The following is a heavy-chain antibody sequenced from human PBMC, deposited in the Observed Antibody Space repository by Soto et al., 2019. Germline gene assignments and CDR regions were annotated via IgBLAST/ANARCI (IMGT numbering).Heavy chain of an antibody. CDR2: IYYSGST. D-gene: IGHD4-4*01. J-gene: IGHJ5*02. Sequence: PSETLSLTCTVSGGSISSSSYYWGWIRQPPGKGLEWIGSIYYSGSTYYNPSLKSRVTISVDTSKNQFSLKLSSVTAADTAVYYCARHGYSNYEGGHWFDPWGQGTLVTVSS. V-gene: IGHV4-39*01. CDR1: GGSISSSSYY. CDR3: ARHGYSNYEGGHWFDP.